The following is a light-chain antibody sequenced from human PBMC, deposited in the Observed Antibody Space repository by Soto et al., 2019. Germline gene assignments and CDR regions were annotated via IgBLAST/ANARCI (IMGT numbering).Light chain of an antibody. J-gene: IGLJ3*02. V-gene: IGLV2-14*01. CDR1: SSDVGCYNY. CDR3: SSYTSSSTRV. CDR2: EVS. Sequence: QSALTQPASVSGSPGQSITISCTGTSSDVGCYNYVSWYQQHPGKAPKLMIYEVSNRPSGVSNRFSGSKSGNTASLTISGLQAEDEDYYYCSSYTSSSTRVFGGGTKLTVL.